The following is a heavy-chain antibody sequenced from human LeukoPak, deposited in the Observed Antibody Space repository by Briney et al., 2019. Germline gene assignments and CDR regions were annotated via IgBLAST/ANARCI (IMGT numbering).Heavy chain of an antibody. D-gene: IGHD2-15*01. CDR3: ARRRVVYDAFDI. Sequence: PSETLSLTCTVSGGSISSSSYYWGWLRQPPGKGRGWIGSIYYSGSTYYNPSLKSRVTISVDTSKNQFSLKLSSVTAADTAVYYCARRRVVYDAFDIWGQGTMVTVSS. CDR2: IYYSGST. CDR1: GGSISSSSYY. V-gene: IGHV4-39*01. J-gene: IGHJ3*02.